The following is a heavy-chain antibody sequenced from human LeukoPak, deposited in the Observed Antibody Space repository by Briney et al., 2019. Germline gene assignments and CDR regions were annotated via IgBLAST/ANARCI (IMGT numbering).Heavy chain of an antibody. CDR2: IKQDGSEK. Sequence: GGSLRLSCAASGFSFSSYWMSWVRQAPGKGLEWVANIKQDGSEKYYVDSVKSRFTISRDNAKNSLYLQMNSLRAEDTAVYYCARLRIAAAGWFDPWGQGTLVTVSS. D-gene: IGHD6-13*01. CDR3: ARLRIAAAGWFDP. CDR1: GFSFSSYW. J-gene: IGHJ5*02. V-gene: IGHV3-7*03.